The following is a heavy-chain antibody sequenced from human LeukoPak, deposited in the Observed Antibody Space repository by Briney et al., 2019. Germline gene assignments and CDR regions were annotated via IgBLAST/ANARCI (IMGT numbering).Heavy chain of an antibody. V-gene: IGHV3-21*01. D-gene: IGHD6-19*01. CDR2: ISTSSSYI. CDR1: GFTFSSYS. J-gene: IGHJ3*02. CDR3: ARGASVVAGNDNAFDI. Sequence: GRSLRLSCAASGFTFSSYSMDWVRQVPGKGLEWVSSISTSSSYIYYADSVKGRFTISRDNARNSLYLQMNSLRAEDTAVYYCARGASVVAGNDNAFDIWGQGTMVTVSS.